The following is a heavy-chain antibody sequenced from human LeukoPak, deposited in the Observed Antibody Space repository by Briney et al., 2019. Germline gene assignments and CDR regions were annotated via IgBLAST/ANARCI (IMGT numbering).Heavy chain of an antibody. CDR3: AREARWVDY. CDR2: ISSSGGTI. D-gene: IGHD3-16*01. V-gene: IGHV3-11*01. J-gene: IGHJ4*02. CDR1: GFIVSNNY. Sequence: PGGSLRLSCAPSGFIVSNNYMTWVRQAPGKGLEWVSYISSSGGTIYYADSVKGRFTISRDNAKNSLYLQMNNLRVEDTAVYYCAREARWVDYWGQGTLVTVSS.